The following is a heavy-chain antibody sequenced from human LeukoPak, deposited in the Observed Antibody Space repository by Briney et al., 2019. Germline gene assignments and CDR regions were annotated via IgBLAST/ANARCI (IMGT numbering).Heavy chain of an antibody. CDR2: FRSDGSEI. V-gene: IGHV3-30*02. CDR1: GFTFETYG. D-gene: IGHD3-22*01. Sequence: GGSLRLSCAASGFTFETYGIYWVRQAPGRGLEWVGLFRSDGSEIDYADSVKGRFTITRDNSKNTLYLQMNSLRAEDTAVYYCAKGDSSSDYWGQGTLVTVSS. CDR3: AKGDSSSDY. J-gene: IGHJ4*02.